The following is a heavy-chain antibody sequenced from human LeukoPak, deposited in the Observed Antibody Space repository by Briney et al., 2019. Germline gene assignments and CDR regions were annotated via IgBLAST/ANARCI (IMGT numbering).Heavy chain of an antibody. J-gene: IGHJ6*03. D-gene: IGHD2-2*01. CDR3: ARGIPIVVVPAAIRDYYYYYYMDV. CDR1: GYTFTSYG. V-gene: IGHV1-18*01. CDR2: ISAYNGNT. Sequence: ASVKVSCKASGYTFTSYGISWVRQAPGRGLEWMGWISAYNGNTNYAQKLQGRVTMTTDTSTSTAYMELRSLRSDDTAVYYCARGIPIVVVPAAIRDYYYYYYMDVWGKGTTVTVSS.